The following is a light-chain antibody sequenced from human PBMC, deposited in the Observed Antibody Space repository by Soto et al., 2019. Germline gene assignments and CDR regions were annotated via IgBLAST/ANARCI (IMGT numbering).Light chain of an antibody. CDR3: QQYDKGPRT. Sequence: VMNHCPATLSVSPGERAALSCRSSQSVSTNLAWYQQKPGQPPRLLIYFASTRATAVPARFTAGGSGTEFTLTISSLQSDDLAVYYCQQYDKGPRTFGQGTKVDIK. CDR1: QSVSTN. J-gene: IGKJ1*01. V-gene: IGKV3-15*01. CDR2: FAS.